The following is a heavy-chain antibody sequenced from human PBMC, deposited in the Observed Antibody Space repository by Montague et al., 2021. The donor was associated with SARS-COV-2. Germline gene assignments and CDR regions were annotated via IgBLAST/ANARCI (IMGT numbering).Heavy chain of an antibody. CDR1: GGSFSGYY. V-gene: IGHV4-34*01. J-gene: IGHJ5*02. D-gene: IGHD3-10*01. CDR2: INHSGST. CDR3: ARVSKARMVRGVITGNWFDP. Sequence: SETLSLTCAVYGGSFSGYYWSWIRQPPGKGLEWIGEINHSGSTNYNPSLKSRVTISVDTSKNQFPLKPSSVTAADTAVYYCARVSKARMVRGVITGNWFDPWGQGTLVTVSS.